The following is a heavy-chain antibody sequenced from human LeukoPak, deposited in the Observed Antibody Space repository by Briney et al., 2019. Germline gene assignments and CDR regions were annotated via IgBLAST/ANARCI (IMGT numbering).Heavy chain of an antibody. Sequence: SETLSLTCTVSGASVSGSPYYWGWIRQPPGKGLEGIGSIYYSGSTYYNASLQSRVTISIETSKNQISLRLNSVTAADTAIYYCAKSGGYGLIDYWGQGTLVTVSS. V-gene: IGHV4-39*01. CDR2: IYYSGST. CDR3: AKSGGYGLIDY. J-gene: IGHJ4*02. D-gene: IGHD1-26*01. CDR1: GASVSGSPYY.